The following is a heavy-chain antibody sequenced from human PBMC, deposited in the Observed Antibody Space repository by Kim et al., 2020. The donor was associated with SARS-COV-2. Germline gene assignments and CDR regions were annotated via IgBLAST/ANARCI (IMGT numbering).Heavy chain of an antibody. J-gene: IGHJ1*01. V-gene: IGHV1-2*02. CDR1: GYTFTGYY. D-gene: IGHD1-26*01. Sequence: ASVKVSCKASGYTFTGYYMHWVRQAPGQGLEWMGWINPNSGGTNYAQKFQGRVTMTRDTSISTAYMELSRLRSDDTAVYYCARVGGYEWELSHYFQHWGQGTLVTVSS. CDR2: INPNSGGT. CDR3: ARVGGYEWELSHYFQH.